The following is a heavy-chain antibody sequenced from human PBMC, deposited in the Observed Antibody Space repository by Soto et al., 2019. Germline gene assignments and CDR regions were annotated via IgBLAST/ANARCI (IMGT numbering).Heavy chain of an antibody. J-gene: IGHJ4*02. D-gene: IGHD6-19*01. CDR2: ISYDGSHT. CDR1: GFSFSTYG. V-gene: IGHV3-30*18. Sequence: GGSLRLSCAASGFSFSTYGMYWVRQAPGKGLEWAALISYDGSHTYYADSVKGRFTVSRDNSKKTLFLQMNSLRGDDTAVYYCAKDYWPSPIAVIGPADFWGQGSLVTVSS. CDR3: AKDYWPSPIAVIGPADF.